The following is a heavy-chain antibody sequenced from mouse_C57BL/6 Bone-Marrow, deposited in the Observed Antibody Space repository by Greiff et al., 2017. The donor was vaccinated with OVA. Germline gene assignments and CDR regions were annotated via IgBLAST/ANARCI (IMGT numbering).Heavy chain of an antibody. J-gene: IGHJ4*01. CDR3: ARGVMVTTRSYAMDY. CDR1: GYAFPNYL. CDR2: INPGSGGT. V-gene: IGHV1-54*01. Sequence: QVQLQQSGAELVRPGTSVKVSCKGSGYAFPNYLIEWVKQRPGQGLEWIGVINPGSGGTNYNEKFKGKATLTADKSSSTAYMQLSSLTSEDSAVYFCARGVMVTTRSYAMDYWGQGTSVTVSS. D-gene: IGHD2-1*01.